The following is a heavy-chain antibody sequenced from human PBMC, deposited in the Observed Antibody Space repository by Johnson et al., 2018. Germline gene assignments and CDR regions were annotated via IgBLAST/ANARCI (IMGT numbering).Heavy chain of an antibody. CDR2: IKPDGSEK. Sequence: VQLVQSGGGLVQPGGSLRLSCAVSGFNFSSYWMSWVRQAPGKGLEWVASIKPDGSEKHYVDSVKGRFTLSRDNAKNSVFLQMDSLRAEDTAVYYCARPGPRWGFDIWVQGTRVTVSP. V-gene: IGHV3-7*01. CDR3: ARPGPRWGFDI. CDR1: GFNFSSYW. D-gene: IGHD1-26*01. J-gene: IGHJ3*02.